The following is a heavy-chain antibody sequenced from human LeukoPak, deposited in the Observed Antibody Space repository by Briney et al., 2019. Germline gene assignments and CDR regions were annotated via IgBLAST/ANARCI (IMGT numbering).Heavy chain of an antibody. J-gene: IGHJ4*02. D-gene: IGHD6-19*01. Sequence: PGGSLRLSCAASGFTFSSYSMNWVRQAPGKGLEWVSSISSSSSYIYYADSVKGRFTISRDNAKNSLYLQMNSLRAEDTAVYYCAGDSSGWYSPSGDYWGQGTLITVSS. CDR2: ISSSSSYI. V-gene: IGHV3-21*01. CDR1: GFTFSSYS. CDR3: AGDSSGWYSPSGDY.